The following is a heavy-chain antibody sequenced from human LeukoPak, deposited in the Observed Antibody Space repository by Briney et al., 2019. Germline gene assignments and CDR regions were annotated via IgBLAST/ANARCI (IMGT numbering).Heavy chain of an antibody. D-gene: IGHD6-6*01. CDR3: ARLTRLSSSPDRYYFDY. J-gene: IGHJ4*02. Sequence: NPSETLSLTCTVSGGSISSYYWSWIRQPPGKGVEWIGYIHSSGSTNYNPSLKSRVSISVATSKDQFYLKLSSVTAADTAVYYCARLTRLSSSPDRYYFDYWGQGTLVTVSS. CDR1: GGSISSYY. V-gene: IGHV4-4*09. CDR2: IHSSGST.